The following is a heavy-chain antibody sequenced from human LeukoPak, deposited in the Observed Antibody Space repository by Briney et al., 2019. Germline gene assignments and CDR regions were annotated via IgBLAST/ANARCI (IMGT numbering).Heavy chain of an antibody. V-gene: IGHV3-23*01. CDR3: AKVKVVGYSTFDY. Sequence: AGGSLRLSCAASGFTFSNSAMSWVRQAPGEGLEWVSGFTRNDETTSYADSVKGRFTISRDNSRDTLYLQMNSLTAEDTAVYYCAKVKVVGYSTFDYWGQGTLVTVSP. CDR2: FTRNDETT. J-gene: IGHJ4*02. CDR1: GFTFSNSA. D-gene: IGHD3-22*01.